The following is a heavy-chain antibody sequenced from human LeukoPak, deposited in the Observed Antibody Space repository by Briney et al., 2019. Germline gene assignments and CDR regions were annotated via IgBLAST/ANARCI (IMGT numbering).Heavy chain of an antibody. CDR2: ISSSGRNI. CDR1: RFTLWIFE. Sequence: GGSLRLSRAPSRFTLWIFEVSSVRQAPGKGLEWVSYISSSGRNIYYADTVKGRFTFSRDNAKNSLYLQMNSLRDDDRALYLLPRDALGVGYDLGPPFDLWGGGTLVTVSS. D-gene: IGHD5-12*01. J-gene: IGHJ2*01. V-gene: IGHV3-48*03. CDR3: PRDALGVGYDLGPPFDL.